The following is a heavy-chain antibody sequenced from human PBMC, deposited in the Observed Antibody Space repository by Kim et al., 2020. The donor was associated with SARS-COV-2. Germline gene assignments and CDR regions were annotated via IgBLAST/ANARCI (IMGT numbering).Heavy chain of an antibody. CDR1: GFTFSNYA. CDR3: AGVYYY. Sequence: GGSLRLSCAGSGFTFSNYAMTWVRQAPGKGLEWVASIANHESETHYVYAVEVRSTFTRANAKNSLFLQMNSLSAETAAFYYGAGVYYY. D-gene: IGHD2-8*01. J-gene: IGHJ6*01. V-gene: IGHV3-7*01. CDR2: IANHESET.